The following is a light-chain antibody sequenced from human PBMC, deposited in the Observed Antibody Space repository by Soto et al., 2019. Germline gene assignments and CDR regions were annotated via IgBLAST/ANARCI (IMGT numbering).Light chain of an antibody. J-gene: IGLJ1*01. CDR1: SSNIGAGYD. CDR2: EVS. Sequence: QSVLTQPPSVSGAPGQRVTISCSGSSSNIGAGYDVQWYRQFPGTAPKLMIYEVSNRPSGVSNRFSGSKSGNTASLTISGLQAEDEADYYCSLYTSSSGVFGTGTKVTVL. CDR3: SLYTSSSGV. V-gene: IGLV1-40*01.